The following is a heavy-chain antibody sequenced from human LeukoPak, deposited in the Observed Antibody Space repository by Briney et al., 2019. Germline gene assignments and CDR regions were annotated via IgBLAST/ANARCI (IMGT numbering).Heavy chain of an antibody. D-gene: IGHD3-3*01. V-gene: IGHV1-69*13. CDR1: GGTFSSYA. Sequence: SVKVSCKASGGTFSSYAISWVRQAPGQWLEWMGGIIPIFGTANYAQKFQGRVTITADESTSTAYMELSSLRSEDTAVYYCARAPYYDFWSGQSGWFDPWGQGTLVTVSS. CDR2: IIPIFGTA. J-gene: IGHJ5*02. CDR3: ARAPYYDFWSGQSGWFDP.